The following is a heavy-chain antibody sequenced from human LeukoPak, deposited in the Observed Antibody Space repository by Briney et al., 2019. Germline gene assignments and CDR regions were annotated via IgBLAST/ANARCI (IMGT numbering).Heavy chain of an antibody. CDR1: GFTFSSYW. CDR3: ARGYSSRRFDP. D-gene: IGHD6-13*01. J-gene: IGHJ5*02. Sequence: GGSLRLSCAASGFTFSSYWMHWVRQAPGKGLVWVSRINSDGSSTSYADSVKGRFTISRDNAKNTLYLQMNSLRAEDTAVYNCARGYSSRRFDPWGQGTLVTVSS. CDR2: INSDGSST. V-gene: IGHV3-74*01.